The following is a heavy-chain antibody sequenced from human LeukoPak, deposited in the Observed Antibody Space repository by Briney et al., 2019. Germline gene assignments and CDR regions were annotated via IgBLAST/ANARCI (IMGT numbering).Heavy chain of an antibody. D-gene: IGHD2-15*01. CDR3: ARGYCSGGSCYSYYYYNYMDV. V-gene: IGHV4-39*07. CDR2: IYYSGST. J-gene: IGHJ6*03. CDR1: GDSIGSSSYY. Sequence: SETLSLTCTVSGDSIGSSSYYWGWIRQPPGKGLEWIGSIYYSGSTYYNPSLKSRVTISVDTSKNQFSLKLSSVTAADTAVYYCARGYCSGGSCYSYYYYNYMDVWGKGTTVTVSS.